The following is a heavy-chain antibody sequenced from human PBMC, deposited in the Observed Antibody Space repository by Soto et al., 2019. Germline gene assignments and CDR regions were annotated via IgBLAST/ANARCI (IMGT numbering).Heavy chain of an antibody. CDR3: VRDAAIGMNDY. CDR2: ISAYNGNT. CDR1: GYTFTSYG. J-gene: IGHJ4*02. D-gene: IGHD1-20*01. V-gene: IGHV1-18*01. Sequence: QVQLVQSGAEVKKPGPSVKVSCKASGYTFTSYGISWVRQAPGQGLEWMGWISAYNGNTKYAQKLQGRATMTTDTSTSTAYIELRSLRSDDTAVYYWVRDAAIGMNDYWGQGTLVTASS.